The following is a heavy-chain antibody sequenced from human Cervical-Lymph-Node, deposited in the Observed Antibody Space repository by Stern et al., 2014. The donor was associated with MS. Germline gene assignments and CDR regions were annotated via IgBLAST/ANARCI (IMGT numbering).Heavy chain of an antibody. V-gene: IGHV1-69*01. D-gene: IGHD2-2*02. CDR1: GGSLTPYA. Sequence: EQLVESGAEVKKPGASVKVSCKASGGSLTPYAFSWVRQAPGLGLEWMGGIGPVVHPTHYAEKFEGRVTIPAGESTTTTYLELGALRSEDTAVYFCATGLGYTDYFSRYYFDAWGQGTLVTVSS. CDR3: ATGLGYTDYFSRYYFDA. CDR2: IGPVVHPT. J-gene: IGHJ4*02.